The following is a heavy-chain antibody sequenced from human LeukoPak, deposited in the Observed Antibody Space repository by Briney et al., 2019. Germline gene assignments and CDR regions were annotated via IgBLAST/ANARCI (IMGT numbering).Heavy chain of an antibody. CDR3: AKDRGLGPYYFDD. CDR2: INWNGNNI. V-gene: IGHV3-9*01. J-gene: IGHJ4*02. D-gene: IGHD1-26*01. Sequence: PGGSLRLSCAASGFTFDDYAMHWVRRAPGKGLEWVSGINWNGNNIGYVDSVKGRFTISRDNAKNSLYLQMNSVRPEDTAFYYCAKDRGLGPYYFDDWGQGTLVTVSS. CDR1: GFTFDDYA.